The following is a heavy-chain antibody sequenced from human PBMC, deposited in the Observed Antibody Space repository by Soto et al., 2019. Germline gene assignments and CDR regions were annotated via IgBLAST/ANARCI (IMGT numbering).Heavy chain of an antibody. V-gene: IGHV3-21*01. CDR3: TRDQTDMDLPTAYFQY. D-gene: IGHD1-1*01. CDR1: GFTFSSYS. J-gene: IGHJ4*02. CDR2: ISRRSRDI. Sequence: EVQLVESGGGLVKPGGSLRLACAASGFTFSSYSMNWVRQAPGKGLEWVSSISRRSRDIYYADSVKGRFTSSRDNAKNSVVLQMDSLRAEDTAVYYCTRDQTDMDLPTAYFQYWGQGTLVSVSS.